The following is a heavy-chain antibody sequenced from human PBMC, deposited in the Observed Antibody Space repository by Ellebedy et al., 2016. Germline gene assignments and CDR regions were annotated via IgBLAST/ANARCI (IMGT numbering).Heavy chain of an antibody. V-gene: IGHV3-49*03. CDR2: IRIKAYGGTT. Sequence: GESLKISCTGSGFTFGDYSLSWFRQAPGKGLEWVSFIRIKAYGGTTEYAASVKGRFTISRDDSKSIAYLQMNRLKTEDTALYYCTRSLVGTVTNPDYWGQGTLVTVSS. J-gene: IGHJ4*02. D-gene: IGHD4-17*01. CDR3: TRSLVGTVTNPDY. CDR1: GFTFGDYS.